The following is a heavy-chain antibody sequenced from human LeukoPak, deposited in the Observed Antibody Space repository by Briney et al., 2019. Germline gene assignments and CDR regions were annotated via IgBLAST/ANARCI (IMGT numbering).Heavy chain of an antibody. Sequence: PGGSLRLSCAASGFTFSSYEMNWVRQAPGKGLEWVSYMSSSGSTIYYADSVKGRFTISRDNAKNSLYLQMNSLRAEDTAVYYCARVVAFYYDFWSGYSYDAFYIRGQGTMVTVYS. CDR2: MSSSGSTI. CDR3: ARVVAFYYDFWSGYSYDAFYI. D-gene: IGHD3-3*01. V-gene: IGHV3-48*03. CDR1: GFTFSSYE. J-gene: IGHJ3*02.